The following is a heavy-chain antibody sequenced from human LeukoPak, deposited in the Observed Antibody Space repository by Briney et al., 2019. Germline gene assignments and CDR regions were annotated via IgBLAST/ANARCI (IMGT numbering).Heavy chain of an antibody. CDR2: INPNSGGT. CDR1: GYTFTGYY. Sequence: ASVKVSCKASGYTFTGYYMHWVRQAPGQGLEWMGWINPNSGGTNYAQKFQGRVTMTRDTSISTAYMELSRLRSDDTAVYYCARANIVVVIAIGGVSAFDIWGQGTMVTVSS. J-gene: IGHJ3*02. D-gene: IGHD2-21*01. V-gene: IGHV1-2*02. CDR3: ARANIVVVIAIGGVSAFDI.